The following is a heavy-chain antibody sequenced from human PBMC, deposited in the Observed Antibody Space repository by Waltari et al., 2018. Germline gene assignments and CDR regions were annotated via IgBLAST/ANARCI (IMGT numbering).Heavy chain of an antibody. CDR3: ARDWSIAVAGTLNPFDY. Sequence: EVQLVESGGGLVKPGGSLRLSCAGTGFTFRTYAMNWLRQAPGKGLEWVSFISSISSHIYYADSVKGRFTISRDNAKNSLYLQMNSLRAEDTAVYYCARDWSIAVAGTLNPFDYWGQGTLVTVSS. V-gene: IGHV3-21*01. J-gene: IGHJ4*02. CDR2: ISSISSHI. D-gene: IGHD6-19*01. CDR1: GFTFRTYA.